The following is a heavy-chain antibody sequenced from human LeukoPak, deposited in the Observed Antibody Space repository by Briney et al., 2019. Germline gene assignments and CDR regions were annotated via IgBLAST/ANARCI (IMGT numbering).Heavy chain of an antibody. V-gene: IGHV4-39*07. CDR1: GGSISSSSYY. CDR3: ARGYCSGGSCYSYYYYNYMDV. Sequence: PSETLSLTCTVSGGSISSSSYYWGWIRQSPGKGLEWIGSIYYSGSTNYNPSLKSRVTISVDTSKNQFSLKLSSVTAADTAVYYCARGYCSGGSCYSYYYYNYMDVWGKGTTVTVSS. D-gene: IGHD2-15*01. CDR2: IYYSGST. J-gene: IGHJ6*03.